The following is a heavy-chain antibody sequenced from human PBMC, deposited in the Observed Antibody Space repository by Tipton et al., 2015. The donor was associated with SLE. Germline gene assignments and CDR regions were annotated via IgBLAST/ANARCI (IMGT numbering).Heavy chain of an antibody. CDR3: ARVSRFLEWLPLDY. D-gene: IGHD3-3*01. J-gene: IGHJ4*02. CDR1: GGSISGYY. CDR2: INHSGST. V-gene: IGHV4-34*01. Sequence: TLSLTCTVSGGSISGYYWSWIRQPPGKGLEWIGEINHSGSTNYNPSLKSRVTISVDTSKNQFSLKLSSVTAADTAVYYCARVSRFLEWLPLDYWGQGTLVTVSS.